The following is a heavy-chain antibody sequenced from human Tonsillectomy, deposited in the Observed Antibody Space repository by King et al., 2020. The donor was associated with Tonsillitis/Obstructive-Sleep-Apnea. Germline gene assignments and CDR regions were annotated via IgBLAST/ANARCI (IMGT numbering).Heavy chain of an antibody. CDR1: GFTCSDYY. Sequence: VQLVESGGGLVKPGGSLRISCAASGFTCSDYYMSWILQYPGKGLEWDSYISSSGSYTNNGNSGKGCFTKSRENANNSLDLQMNSLRAEDTAVYYCARIPLLYCSSTSCYYWFDPWGQGTLVTVSS. J-gene: IGHJ5*02. V-gene: IGHV3-11*05. CDR3: ARIPLLYCSSTSCYYWFDP. CDR2: ISSSGSYT. D-gene: IGHD2-2*01.